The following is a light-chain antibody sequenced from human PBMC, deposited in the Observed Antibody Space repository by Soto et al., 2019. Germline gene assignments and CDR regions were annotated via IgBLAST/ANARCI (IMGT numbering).Light chain of an antibody. V-gene: IGLV2-14*01. Sequence: QSALTQPASVSGSPGQSITISCTGTSSDVGGYNFVSWYQQYPGKAPKLMIYDVSNRPSGVSNRFSGSKSGNTASLTISGLQAEDEADYYCSSYTSSSTYVFGPGTKVTVL. CDR2: DVS. CDR1: SSDVGGYNF. J-gene: IGLJ1*01. CDR3: SSYTSSSTYV.